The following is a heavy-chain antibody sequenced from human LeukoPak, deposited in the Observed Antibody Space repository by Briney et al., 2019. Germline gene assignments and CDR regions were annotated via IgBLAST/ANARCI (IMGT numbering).Heavy chain of an antibody. CDR2: INYSGST. V-gene: IGHV4-39*07. J-gene: IGHJ3*02. CDR3: ARDMGYYDSSGYYPDALDI. Sequence: SETLSLTCTVSGGSVSSTTYFWSWIRQPPGKGLEWIASINYSGSTNHNPSLKSRVTISVDTSKNQFSLRLNSVTAADTAVYYCARDMGYYDSSGYYPDALDIWGQGTMVTVSS. CDR1: GGSVSSTTYF. D-gene: IGHD3-22*01.